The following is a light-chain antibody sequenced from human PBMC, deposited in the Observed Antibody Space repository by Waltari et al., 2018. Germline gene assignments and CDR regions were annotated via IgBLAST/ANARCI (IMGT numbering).Light chain of an antibody. V-gene: IGLV3-19*01. CDR2: GKN. CDR3: NSRDSSGNHVV. CDR1: SLRSYY. J-gene: IGLJ2*01. Sequence: SSELTQDPAVSVALGQTVRITCQGDSLRSYYASWYQQKPGQAPVLVIYGKNTRPSGIPDRFSGSSAGNTASLTITGAQAEDEAHYYCNSRDSSGNHVVFGGGTKLTVL.